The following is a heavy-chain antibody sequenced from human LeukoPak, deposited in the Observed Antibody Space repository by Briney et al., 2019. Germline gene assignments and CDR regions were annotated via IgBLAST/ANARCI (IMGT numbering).Heavy chain of an antibody. CDR3: ARSQGYSSGYQNFDY. V-gene: IGHV1-46*01. D-gene: IGHD3-22*01. CDR2: INPSGGST. Sequence: ASVKVSCKASGYTFTCYYMHWVRQAPGQGLEWMGIINPSGGSTSYAQKFQGRVTMTRDMSTSTVYMELSSLRSEDTAVYYCARSQGYSSGYQNFDYWGQGTLVTVSS. J-gene: IGHJ4*02. CDR1: GYTFTCYY.